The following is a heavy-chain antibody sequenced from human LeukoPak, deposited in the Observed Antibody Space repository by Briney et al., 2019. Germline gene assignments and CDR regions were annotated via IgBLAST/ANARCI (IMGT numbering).Heavy chain of an antibody. CDR2: IKQDGSEK. J-gene: IGHJ4*02. CDR1: GFTFSSYW. V-gene: IGHV3-7*05. CDR3: ASTNTLDY. Sequence: GGSLRLSCSASGFTFSSYWMNWVRQAPGKGLEWVANIKQDGSEKNYVDSVNGRFTISRDNAKNSLYLQMNSLRAEDTAIYYCASTNTLDYWGQGTLVTVSS.